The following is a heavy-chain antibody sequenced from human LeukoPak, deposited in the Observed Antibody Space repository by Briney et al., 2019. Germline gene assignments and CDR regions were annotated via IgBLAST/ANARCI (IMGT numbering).Heavy chain of an antibody. CDR3: ARGVYYDSSGYYPDGDDAFDI. Sequence: SETLSLTCAVYGGSFSGYYWSWIRQPPGKGLEWIGETNHSGSTNYNPSLKSRVTISVDTSKNQFSLKLSSVTAADTAVYYCARGVYYDSSGYYPDGDDAFDIWGQGTMVTVSS. D-gene: IGHD3-22*01. CDR1: GGSFSGYY. V-gene: IGHV4-34*01. CDR2: TNHSGST. J-gene: IGHJ3*02.